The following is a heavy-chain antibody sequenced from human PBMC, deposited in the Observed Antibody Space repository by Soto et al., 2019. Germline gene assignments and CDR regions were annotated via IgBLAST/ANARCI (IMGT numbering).Heavy chain of an antibody. Sequence: ASVKVSCKASGYTFTSYGISWVRQAPGQGLEWMGWISAYNGNTNYAQKLQGRVTMTTDTSTSTAYMELRSLRSDDTAVYYCARDDCSSTSCSGGHYFAYWGQGTLVTVSS. D-gene: IGHD2-2*01. V-gene: IGHV1-18*01. CDR3: ARDDCSSTSCSGGHYFAY. CDR2: ISAYNGNT. CDR1: GYTFTSYG. J-gene: IGHJ4*02.